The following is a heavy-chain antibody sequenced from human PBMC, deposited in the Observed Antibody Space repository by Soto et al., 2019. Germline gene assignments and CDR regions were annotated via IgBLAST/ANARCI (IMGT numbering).Heavy chain of an antibody. J-gene: IGHJ4*02. CDR2: VNPNNGDT. V-gene: IGHV1-8*01. CDR1: GYTFSNYD. CDR3: AKVSRKGSAIDFDY. Sequence: QVQLVQSGAELKKPGASVKVSCKASGYTFSNYDMNWVRQATGQGPEWIGWVNPNNGDTGYAQKFQGRVTLTTDISTTTAYMDLTSRRSEDTAIYYCAKVSRKGSAIDFDYWGQGTLITVSS. D-gene: IGHD3-10*01.